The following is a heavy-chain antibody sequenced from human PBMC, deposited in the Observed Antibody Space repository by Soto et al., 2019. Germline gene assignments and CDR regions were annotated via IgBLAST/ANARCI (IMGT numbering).Heavy chain of an antibody. Sequence: PGGSLRLSCAASGFTFSSYGMHWVRQAPGKGLEWMAVIWYDGSNKYYADSVKGRFTISRDNSKNTLYLQMNSLRAEDTAVYYCARDPGYSGYEGIDYWGQGTLVTVSS. J-gene: IGHJ4*02. CDR2: IWYDGSNK. V-gene: IGHV3-33*01. CDR3: ARDPGYSGYEGIDY. CDR1: GFTFSSYG. D-gene: IGHD5-12*01.